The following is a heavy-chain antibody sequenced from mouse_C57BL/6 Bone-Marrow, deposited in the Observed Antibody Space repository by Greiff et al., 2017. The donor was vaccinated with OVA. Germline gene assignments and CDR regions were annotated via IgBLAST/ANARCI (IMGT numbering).Heavy chain of an antibody. CDR2: ITHSGET. CDR3: AGDLLGRWYFDV. V-gene: IGHV12-3*01. Sequence: VQVVESGPGLVKPSQSLFLTCSITGFPITSGYYWIWIRQSPGKPLEWMGYITHSGETFYNPSLQSPISITRETSKNQFFLQLNSVTTDDTAMYYCAGDLLGRWYFDVWGTGTTVTVSS. D-gene: IGHD4-1*01. J-gene: IGHJ1*03. CDR1: GFPITSGYY.